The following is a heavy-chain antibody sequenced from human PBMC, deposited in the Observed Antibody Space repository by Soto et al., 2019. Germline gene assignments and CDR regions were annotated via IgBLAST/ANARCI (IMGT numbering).Heavy chain of an antibody. CDR3: ARDSGLGNYRGGPFDY. CDR1: GFTFSSYG. V-gene: IGHV3-33*01. Sequence: GGSLRLSCAASGFTFSSYGMHWVRQAPGKGLEWVAVIWYDGSNKYYADSVKGRFTISRDNSKNTLYLQMNSLRAEDTAVYYCARDSGLGNYRGGPFDYWGQGTLVTVSS. CDR2: IWYDGSNK. J-gene: IGHJ4*02. D-gene: IGHD4-4*01.